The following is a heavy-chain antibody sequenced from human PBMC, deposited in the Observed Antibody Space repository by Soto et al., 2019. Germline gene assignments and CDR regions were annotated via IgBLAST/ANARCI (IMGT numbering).Heavy chain of an antibody. J-gene: IGHJ4*02. CDR1: GFTFSSYS. CDR2: ISSSSSYI. CDR3: ARGGDILGYFDY. D-gene: IGHD3-9*01. Sequence: NPGGSLRLSCAASGFTFSSYSMNWVRQAPGKGLEWVSSISSSSSYIYYADSVKGRFTISRDNAKNSLYLQMNSLRAEDTAVYYCARGGDILGYFDYWGQGTLVTVSS. V-gene: IGHV3-21*01.